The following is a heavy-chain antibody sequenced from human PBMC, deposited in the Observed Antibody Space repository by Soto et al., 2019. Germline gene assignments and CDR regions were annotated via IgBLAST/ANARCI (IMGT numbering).Heavy chain of an antibody. CDR2: IIPILGIA. CDR3: ARDQYCSSTSCPPGFDY. J-gene: IGHJ4*02. Sequence: QVQLVQSGAEVKKPGSSVKVSCKASGGTFSSYTISWVRQAPGQGLEWMGRIIPILGIANYAQKFQGRVTITADKSTSTAYMELSSLRSEDTAVYYCARDQYCSSTSCPPGFDYWGQGTLVTVSS. V-gene: IGHV1-69*08. CDR1: GGTFSSYT. D-gene: IGHD2-2*01.